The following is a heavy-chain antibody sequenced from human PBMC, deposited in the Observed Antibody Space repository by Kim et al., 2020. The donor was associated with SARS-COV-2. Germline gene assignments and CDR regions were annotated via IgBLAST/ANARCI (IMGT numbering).Heavy chain of an antibody. D-gene: IGHD6-13*01. J-gene: IGHJ4*02. CDR3: ARGVLRSRPNE. Sequence: NYNPALKSRVTRAVDTSKNRFSLRLGSVTAADTAVYYCARGVLRSRPNEWGQGTLVAVSS. V-gene: IGHV4-34*01.